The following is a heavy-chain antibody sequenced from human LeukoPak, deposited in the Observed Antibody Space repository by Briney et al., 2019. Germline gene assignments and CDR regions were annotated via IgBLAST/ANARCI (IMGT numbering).Heavy chain of an antibody. J-gene: IGHJ4*02. D-gene: IGHD3-10*01. Sequence: SGGSLRLSCAASGFIFSHYWMSWVRQAPGKGLEWVSDISYSGTTIHYADSVKGRFTIARDNAKNSLYLQMNSLRAEDSAVYYCARVDYGSGSDYWGQGTLVTVSS. CDR3: ARVDYGSGSDY. CDR2: ISYSGTTI. CDR1: GFIFSHYW. V-gene: IGHV3-11*01.